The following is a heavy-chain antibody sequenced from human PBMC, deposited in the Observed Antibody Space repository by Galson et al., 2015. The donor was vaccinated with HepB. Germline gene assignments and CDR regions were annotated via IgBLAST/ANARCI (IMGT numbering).Heavy chain of an antibody. CDR2: IVVGSGNT. D-gene: IGHD3-9*01. Sequence: SVKVSCKASGFTFTNSAVQWVRQARGQRLEWIGWIVVGSGNTNYAQKFQERVTITRDMSTSTAYMELSSLRSEDTAVYYCAAIVNYYILNGYLFDYWGQGTLVTVSS. CDR1: GFTFTNSA. V-gene: IGHV1-58*01. CDR3: AAIVNYYILNGYLFDY. J-gene: IGHJ4*02.